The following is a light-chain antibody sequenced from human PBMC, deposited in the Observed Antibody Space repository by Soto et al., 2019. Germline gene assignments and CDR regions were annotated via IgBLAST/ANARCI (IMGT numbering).Light chain of an antibody. Sequence: EIVMTQSPATLSVSTGERATLSCRASQSVSSNLAWYQQKPGQAPRLLIYDASNRATGIPARFSGSGSGTDFTLTISSLEPEDFAVYYCQHRSNWPLTFGGGTKVDI. V-gene: IGKV3-11*01. CDR2: DAS. CDR1: QSVSSN. J-gene: IGKJ4*01. CDR3: QHRSNWPLT.